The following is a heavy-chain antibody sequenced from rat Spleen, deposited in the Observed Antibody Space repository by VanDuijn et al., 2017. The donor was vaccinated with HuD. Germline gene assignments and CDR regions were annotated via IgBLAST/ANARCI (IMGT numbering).Heavy chain of an antibody. CDR2: ITNTGGST. J-gene: IGHJ2*01. CDR1: GFTFSDYY. Sequence: EMQLVESGGGLVQPGRSLKLSCAASGFTFSDYYMAWVRQAPTKGLEWVASITNTGGSTYYPDSVKGRFTISRDNAKSTLYLQMNSLRSEDTATYYCTRDASPYYSGDYFDYWGQGVMVTVSS. D-gene: IGHD1-1*01. CDR3: TRDASPYYSGDYFDY. V-gene: IGHV5-20*01.